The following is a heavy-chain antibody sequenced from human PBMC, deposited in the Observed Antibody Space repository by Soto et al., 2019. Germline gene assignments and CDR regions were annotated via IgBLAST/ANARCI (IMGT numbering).Heavy chain of an antibody. CDR3: ARIGREDFWSGYGNRPMDV. Sequence: SETLSLTCTVSGGSISSYYWSWIRQPPGKGLEWIGYIYYSGSTNYNPSLKSRVTISVDTSKNQFSLKLSSVTAADTAVYYCARIGREDFWSGYGNRPMDVWGKGTTVTV. CDR1: GGSISSYY. CDR2: IYYSGST. D-gene: IGHD3-3*01. J-gene: IGHJ6*04. V-gene: IGHV4-59*01.